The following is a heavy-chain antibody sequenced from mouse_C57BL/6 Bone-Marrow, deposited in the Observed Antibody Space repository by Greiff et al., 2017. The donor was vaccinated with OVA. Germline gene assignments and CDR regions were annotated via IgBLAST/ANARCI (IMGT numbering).Heavy chain of an antibody. D-gene: IGHD1-1*01. CDR3: ARDDYYGRFAY. V-gene: IGHV5-16*01. J-gene: IGHJ3*01. CDR2: INYDGSST. CDR1: GFTFSDYY. Sequence: EVKVEESEGGLVQPGSSMKLSCTASGFTFSDYYMAWVRQVPEKGLEWVANINYDGSSTYYLDSLKSRFIISRDNAKNILYLQMSSLKSEDTATYYCARDDYYGRFAYWGQGTLVTVSA.